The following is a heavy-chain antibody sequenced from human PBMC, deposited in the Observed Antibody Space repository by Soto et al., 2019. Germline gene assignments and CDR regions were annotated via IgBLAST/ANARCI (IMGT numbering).Heavy chain of an antibody. J-gene: IGHJ4*02. CDR2: ISGNGGST. D-gene: IGHD3-3*01. Sequence: GGSLRLSCAASGFTFSSYAMSWVRQAPGKGLEWVSAISGNGGSTYYADSMKGRFTISRDNSKNTLYLQMNSLRAEDTAVYYCAKDKDFWSGSYDYWGQGTLVTVSS. CDR3: AKDKDFWSGSYDY. V-gene: IGHV3-23*01. CDR1: GFTFSSYA.